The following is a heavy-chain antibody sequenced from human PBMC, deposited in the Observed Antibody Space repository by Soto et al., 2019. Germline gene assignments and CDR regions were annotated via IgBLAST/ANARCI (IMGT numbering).Heavy chain of an antibody. CDR1: GFTFSSYA. V-gene: IGHV3-30*14. CDR2: ISYDGSTT. Sequence: GGSLRLSCAASGFTFSSYAMHWVRQAPGKGLEWVAVISYDGSTTYYADSVKGRFTISRDNSKNTLYLQMSSLRAEDTAVYYCVKDRDPYWGQGTLVTVSS. J-gene: IGHJ4*02. CDR3: VKDRDPY.